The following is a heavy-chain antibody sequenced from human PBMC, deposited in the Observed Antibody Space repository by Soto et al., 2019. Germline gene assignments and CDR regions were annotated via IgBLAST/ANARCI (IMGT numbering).Heavy chain of an antibody. D-gene: IGHD6-19*01. CDR2: ISAYNGNT. CDR1: GYTFTSFG. CDR3: AREGDSSGWYSDNYYYYGMDV. V-gene: IGHV1-18*01. Sequence: ASVKVSCKASGYTFTSFGISWVRQAPGQGLEWMGWISAYNGNTNYAQKLQGRVTMTTDTSTSTAYMELRSLRSDDTAVYYCAREGDSSGWYSDNYYYYGMDVWGQGTTVTVSS. J-gene: IGHJ6*02.